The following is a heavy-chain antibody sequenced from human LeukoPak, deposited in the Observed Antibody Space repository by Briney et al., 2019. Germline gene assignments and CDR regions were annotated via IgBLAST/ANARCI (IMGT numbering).Heavy chain of an antibody. CDR2: ISTSSGTI. Sequence: GGSLRLSCAAPGFTFSSYSMNWVRQAPGKGLEWVSYISTSSGTIFYADSVKGRFTISRDNAKNSLYLQMNSLRDEDTAVYSCARKSYYYDSSGYFFDYWGQGTLVTVSS. CDR3: ARKSYYYDSSGYFFDY. D-gene: IGHD3-22*01. J-gene: IGHJ4*02. V-gene: IGHV3-48*02. CDR1: GFTFSSYS.